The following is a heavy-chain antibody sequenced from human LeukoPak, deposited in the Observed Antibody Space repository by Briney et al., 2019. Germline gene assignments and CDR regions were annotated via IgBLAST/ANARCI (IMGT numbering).Heavy chain of an antibody. J-gene: IGHJ4*02. Sequence: GGSLRLSCAASGFTFSSYWMSWVRQAPGKGLEWVSVIYSGGSTYYADSVKGRFTISRDNSKNTLYLQMNSLRAEDTAVYYCAREPEYYYDSSGYSTGQFDYWGQGTLVTVSS. D-gene: IGHD3-22*01. CDR3: AREPEYYYDSSGYSTGQFDY. CDR2: IYSGGST. CDR1: GFTFSSYW. V-gene: IGHV3-53*01.